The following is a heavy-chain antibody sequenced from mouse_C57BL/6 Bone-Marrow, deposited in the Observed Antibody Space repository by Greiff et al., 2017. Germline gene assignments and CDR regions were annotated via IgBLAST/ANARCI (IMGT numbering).Heavy chain of an antibody. V-gene: IGHV1-69*01. CDR3: ASGHGGYGGFAY. Sequence: QVQLQQPGAELVMPGASVKLSCKASGYTFTSYWMHWVKQRPGQGLGWIGEIDPSDSSTNYNQKFKGKSTLTVDKSSSTAYMQLSRLTSEDAVVYYCASGHGGYGGFAYWGQGTLGTVSA. J-gene: IGHJ3*01. D-gene: IGHD2-13*01. CDR2: IDPSDSST. CDR1: GYTFTSYW.